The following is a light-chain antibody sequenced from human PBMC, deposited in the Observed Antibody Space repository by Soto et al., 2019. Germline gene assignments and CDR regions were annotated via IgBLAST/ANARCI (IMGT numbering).Light chain of an antibody. CDR3: QQYENRPPPLT. CDR1: QSVSRN. V-gene: IGKV3-15*01. J-gene: IGKJ4*01. CDR2: GGI. Sequence: EIVMTQSPATLSVSPGKSATLSCRASQSVSRNVAWYQQKPGQAPRLLIYGGIVRATGIPERFSGSGSGTEFTTTIDSLRYEDSAVYYCQQYENRPPPLTVGGGTKVEIK.